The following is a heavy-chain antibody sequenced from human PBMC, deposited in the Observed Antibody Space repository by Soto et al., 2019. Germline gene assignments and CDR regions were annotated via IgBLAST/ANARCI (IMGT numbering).Heavy chain of an antibody. CDR1: GFSFSAYN. V-gene: IGHV3-21*01. Sequence: EVQLVESGGGLVKPGGYLRLSCTGSGFSFSAYNINWVRQAPGKGLEWVSSISVGSTHIYQPDSMKGRFTISRDNAKNSVYLQINSLRDEDTAVYYCARSPEVGVRGGYWGQGTLVTVSS. J-gene: IGHJ4*02. CDR2: ISVGSTHI. D-gene: IGHD3-16*01. CDR3: ARSPEVGVRGGY.